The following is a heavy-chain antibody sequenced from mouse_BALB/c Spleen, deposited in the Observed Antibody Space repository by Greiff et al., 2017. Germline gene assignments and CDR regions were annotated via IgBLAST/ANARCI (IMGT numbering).Heavy chain of an antibody. D-gene: IGHD2-3*01. V-gene: IGHV2-9*02. Sequence: VKLVESGPGLVAPSQSLSITCTVSGFSLTSYGVHWVRQPPGKGLEWLGVIWAGGSTNYNSALMSRLSISKDNSKSQVFLKMNSLQTDDTAMYYCARDPIYDGPDFDYWGQGTTLTVSS. CDR2: IWAGGST. CDR1: GFSLTSYG. J-gene: IGHJ2*01. CDR3: ARDPIYDGPDFDY.